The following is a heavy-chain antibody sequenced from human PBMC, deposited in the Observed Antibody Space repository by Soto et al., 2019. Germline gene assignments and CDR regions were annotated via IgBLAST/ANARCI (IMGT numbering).Heavy chain of an antibody. CDR2: ISYDGSNK. D-gene: IGHD2-2*01. Sequence: QVQLVESGGGVVQPGRSLRLSCAASGFTFSSYGMHWVRQAPGKGLEWVAVISYDGSNKYYADSVKGRFTISRDNSKNTLYLQMNSLRAEDTAVYYCAKKRVPAAMRKKGGFDPWGQGTLVTVSS. CDR3: AKKRVPAAMRKKGGFDP. V-gene: IGHV3-30*18. CDR1: GFTFSSYG. J-gene: IGHJ5*02.